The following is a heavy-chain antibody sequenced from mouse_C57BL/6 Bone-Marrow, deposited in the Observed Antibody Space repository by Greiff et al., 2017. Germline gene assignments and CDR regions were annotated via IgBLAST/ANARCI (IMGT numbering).Heavy chain of an antibody. D-gene: IGHD1-1*01. V-gene: IGHV14-2*01. CDR3: ARFDGSSDY. CDR1: GFNIKDYY. J-gene: IGHJ2*01. Sequence: EVQLQQSGAELVKPGASVKLSCTASGFNIKDYYMHWVKQRPEQGLEWIGRIDPEDGTTKYAPKFQGKATITADTSSNTAYLQLSSLTSEDTAVYSCARFDGSSDYWGQGTTLTVSS. CDR2: IDPEDGTT.